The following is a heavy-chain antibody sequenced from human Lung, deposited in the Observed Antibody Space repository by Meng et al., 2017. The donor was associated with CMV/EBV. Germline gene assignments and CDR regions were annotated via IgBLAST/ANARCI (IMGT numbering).Heavy chain of an antibody. Sequence: VQLQESGPGLVKPSETLSLTCPVSGGPISSYYWSWIRQPPGKGLEWIGYIYYSGSTNYNPSPKSRVTISVDTSKNQFSLKLSSVTAADTAVYYCAREEGIGGFDPWGQGTLVTVSS. J-gene: IGHJ5*02. CDR3: AREEGIGGFDP. CDR2: IYYSGST. CDR1: GGPISSYY. D-gene: IGHD3-10*01. V-gene: IGHV4-59*01.